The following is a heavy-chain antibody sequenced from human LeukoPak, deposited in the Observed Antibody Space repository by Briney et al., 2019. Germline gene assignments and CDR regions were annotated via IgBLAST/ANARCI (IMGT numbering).Heavy chain of an antibody. V-gene: IGHV3-48*01. CDR3: GRHRGDGYNLAFDY. D-gene: IGHD5-24*01. Sequence: GGSQRLSCDASGFSLSDYSMNWVRQAPGKGLEWLSFISSGSGTTYYADSVRGRFSISRYNAKNSLYLQISVLRADDTALYYCGRHRGDGYNLAFDYWGQGILVTVSS. CDR1: GFSLSDYS. J-gene: IGHJ4*02. CDR2: ISSGSGTT.